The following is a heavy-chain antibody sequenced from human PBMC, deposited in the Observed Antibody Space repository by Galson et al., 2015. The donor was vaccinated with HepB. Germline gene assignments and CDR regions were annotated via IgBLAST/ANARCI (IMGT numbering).Heavy chain of an antibody. D-gene: IGHD5-24*01. V-gene: IGHV3-49*03. J-gene: IGHJ4*02. CDR3: TRGREQM. CDR2: IRSKAYGGTT. Sequence: SLRLSCAGSGVAFSDYYMSWIRQAPGKGLEWVGFIRSKAYGGTTEYAASVKGRFTISRDDSKSIAYLQMNSLKTEDTAVYYCTRGREQMWGQGTLVPVSS. CDR1: GVAFSDYY.